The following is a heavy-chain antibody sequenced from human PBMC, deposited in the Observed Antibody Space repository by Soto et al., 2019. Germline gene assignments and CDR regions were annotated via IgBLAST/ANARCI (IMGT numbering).Heavy chain of an antibody. J-gene: IGHJ4*02. Sequence: QVQLVQSGAGLKKPGSSVKVSCKASGDTFSGYPINWVRQAPGEGLEWMGRIIPVFGTTNDAQRFEGRVTFTADASTNTAYMEVSGLLSEDTAVYYCARDGGFGELKYWGPGTLVTVSS. CDR1: GDTFSGYP. CDR3: ARDGGFGELKY. D-gene: IGHD3-10*01. CDR2: IIPVFGTT. V-gene: IGHV1-69*18.